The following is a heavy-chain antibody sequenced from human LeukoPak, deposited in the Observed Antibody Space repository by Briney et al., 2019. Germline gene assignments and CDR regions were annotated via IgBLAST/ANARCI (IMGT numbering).Heavy chain of an antibody. CDR1: GGSISSGSYY. CDR2: IYTSGST. D-gene: IGHD3-16*01. V-gene: IGHV4-61*02. Sequence: SETLSLTCTVSGGSISSGSYYWSWIRQPAGKGLEWIGRIYTSGSTNYNPSLKSRVTISVDTSKNQFSLKLSSVTAADTAVHYCARDLGGANRFDPWGQGTLVTVSS. CDR3: ARDLGGANRFDP. J-gene: IGHJ5*02.